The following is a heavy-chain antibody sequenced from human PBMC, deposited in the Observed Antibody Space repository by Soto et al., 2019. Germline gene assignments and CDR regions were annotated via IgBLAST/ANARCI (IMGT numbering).Heavy chain of an antibody. CDR2: IIPILGIA. Sequence: QVQLVQSGAEVKKPGSSVKVSCKASGGTFSSYIISWVRQAPGQGLEWMGRIIPILGIANYAQKFQGRVTITSDKSTSTAYMELSSLRSEDTAVHYCARGPTMGFNWFDPWGRGILVTGSS. CDR1: GGTFSSYI. CDR3: ARGPTMGFNWFDP. D-gene: IGHD3-10*01. V-gene: IGHV1-69*02. J-gene: IGHJ5*02.